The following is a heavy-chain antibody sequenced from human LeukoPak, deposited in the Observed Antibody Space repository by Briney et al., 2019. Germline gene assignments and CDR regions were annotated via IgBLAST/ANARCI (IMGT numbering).Heavy chain of an antibody. Sequence: ASVKVSCKASGYTFTGYYMHWVRQAPGQGLEWMGWINPNSGGTNYAQKFQGWVTMTRDTSISTAYMELSRLRSDDPAVYYCARGQYCSSTSCFPDYWGQGTLVTVSS. J-gene: IGHJ4*02. CDR3: ARGQYCSSTSCFPDY. CDR2: INPNSGGT. V-gene: IGHV1-2*04. D-gene: IGHD2-2*01. CDR1: GYTFTGYY.